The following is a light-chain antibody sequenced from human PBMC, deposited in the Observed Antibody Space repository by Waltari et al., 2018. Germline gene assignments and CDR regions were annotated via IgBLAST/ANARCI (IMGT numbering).Light chain of an antibody. J-gene: IGKJ2*01. CDR3: QQLNSYPPYT. CDR2: GAS. CDR1: QGISSY. Sequence: DIQLTQSPSFLSASVGDRVTITCRASQGISSYLAWYQPQPGKAPKLLIYGASTLQSGFPSRFSGSVSGTEFTLTISSLQPEDFATYYCQQLNSYPPYTFGQGTKLEIK. V-gene: IGKV1-9*01.